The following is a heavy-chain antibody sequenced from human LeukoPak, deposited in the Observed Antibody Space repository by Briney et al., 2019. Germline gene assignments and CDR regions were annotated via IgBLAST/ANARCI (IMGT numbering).Heavy chain of an antibody. J-gene: IGHJ4*02. V-gene: IGHV3-7*01. D-gene: IGHD6-13*01. CDR2: IRQDGSEK. CDR1: GFTFDTYW. Sequence: GGSLRLSCAASGFTFDTYWMSWVRQAPGKGLEWVANIRQDGSEKDYVDSVKGRFTISRDNAKNSLYLQMNSLRADDTAVYYCARDLRGGSGYSSSWYEVSDYWGQGTLVTVSS. CDR3: ARDLRGGSGYSSSWYEVSDY.